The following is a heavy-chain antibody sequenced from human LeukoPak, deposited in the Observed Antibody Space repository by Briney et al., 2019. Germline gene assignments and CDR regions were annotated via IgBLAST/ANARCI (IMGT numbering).Heavy chain of an antibody. Sequence: GGSLRLSCAASGFTFSSYAMHWVRQAPGKGLEWVAAIPNDGSKTYYADSVKGRFTISRDNSKNTLYLQMNSLRTEDTAVYYCANERGYNYGYSFDYWGQGTLVTVSS. CDR1: GFTFSSYA. J-gene: IGHJ4*02. CDR2: IPNDGSKT. V-gene: IGHV3-30*04. D-gene: IGHD5-18*01. CDR3: ANERGYNYGYSFDY.